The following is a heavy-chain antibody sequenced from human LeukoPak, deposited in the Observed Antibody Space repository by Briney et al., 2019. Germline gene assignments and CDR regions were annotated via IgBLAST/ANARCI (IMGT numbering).Heavy chain of an antibody. V-gene: IGHV3-23*01. CDR3: ATLSVVVVPAELN. CDR2: TSSSDAGK. D-gene: IGHD2-15*01. CDR1: GFSLSSYA. Sequence: GGSLRLSCTVSGFSLSSYALSWVRRAPGKGLEWVSATSSSDAGKYYADSVRGRFTISRDNSRNTMYLQMNSLRAEDTAVYYCATLSVVVVPAELNWGQGTLVTVSS. J-gene: IGHJ4*02.